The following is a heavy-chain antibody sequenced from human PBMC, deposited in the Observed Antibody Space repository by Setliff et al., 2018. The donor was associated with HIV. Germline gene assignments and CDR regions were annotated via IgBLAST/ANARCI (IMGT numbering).Heavy chain of an antibody. D-gene: IGHD1-26*01. Sequence: SVKVSCKASGGTFTSYVISWVRQAPGQGLEWMGGIIPILGIASYSQKFQGRVTITADKSTSTAYMELSSLRSEDPAVYYCARPQWELGVDYYGMDVWGQGTTVTVSS. CDR2: IIPILGIA. CDR3: ARPQWELGVDYYGMDV. J-gene: IGHJ6*02. V-gene: IGHV1-69*10. CDR1: GGTFTSYV.